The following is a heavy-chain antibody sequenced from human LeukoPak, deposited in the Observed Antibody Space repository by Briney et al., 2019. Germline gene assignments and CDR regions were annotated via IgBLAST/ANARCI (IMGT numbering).Heavy chain of an antibody. Sequence: PGGSLRLSCAASGLTFSNYAMMWVRQAPGKGLEWVSAIFASGGDTRYADSVRGRFTFSRDNSRNTLFLQMNSLTADDTAVYYCAKDPNGDYVGAFDFWGQGTMVTVSS. CDR3: AKDPNGDYVGAFDF. V-gene: IGHV3-23*01. D-gene: IGHD4-17*01. CDR2: IFASGGDT. CDR1: GLTFSNYA. J-gene: IGHJ3*01.